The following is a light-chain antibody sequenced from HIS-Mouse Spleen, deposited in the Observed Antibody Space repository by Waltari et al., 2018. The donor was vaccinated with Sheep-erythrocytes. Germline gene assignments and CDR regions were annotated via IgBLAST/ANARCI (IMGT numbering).Light chain of an antibody. V-gene: IGLV2-11*01. CDR3: CSYAGSYNNV. J-gene: IGLJ1*01. Sequence: QSALTQPRSVSGSPGQSVTISCTGTSSDVGGYNYVSWYQQHPGKAPKLMIYDVSKRPSGVPDRCSGSKSGNTASLTSSGLQAEDEADYYCCSYAGSYNNVFATGTKVTVL. CDR1: SSDVGGYNY. CDR2: DVS.